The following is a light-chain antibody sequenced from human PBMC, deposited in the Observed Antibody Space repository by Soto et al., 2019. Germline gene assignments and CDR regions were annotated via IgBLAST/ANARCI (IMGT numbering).Light chain of an antibody. Sequence: IVLTQSPATLSLSPWERATLSCRASQSVSSYLAWYQQKPGQAPRLLIYDASNRATGISARFSGSGSGTGFTLSINSLQSEDFAVYYCQEYDNWPPEGTFGQGTKVDIK. CDR2: DAS. V-gene: IGKV3-11*01. CDR1: QSVSSY. CDR3: QEYDNWPPEGT. J-gene: IGKJ1*01.